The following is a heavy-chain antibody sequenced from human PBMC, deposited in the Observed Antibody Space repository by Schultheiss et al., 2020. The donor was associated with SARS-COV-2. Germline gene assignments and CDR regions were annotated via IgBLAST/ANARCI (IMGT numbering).Heavy chain of an antibody. V-gene: IGHV3-23*01. Sequence: GESLKISCAASGFTFRNYAMNWVRQTPGKGLEWVSEISGTGGNTFYEDSVKGRFTISRDNSRNTLFLQMNSLRAEDTAVYFCAKDPPDYGDVSLYYFDYWGQGTLVTVSS. D-gene: IGHD4-17*01. J-gene: IGHJ4*02. CDR1: GFTFRNYA. CDR3: AKDPPDYGDVSLYYFDY. CDR2: ISGTGGNT.